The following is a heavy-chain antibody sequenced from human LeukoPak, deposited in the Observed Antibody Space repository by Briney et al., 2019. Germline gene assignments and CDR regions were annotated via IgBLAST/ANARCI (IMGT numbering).Heavy chain of an antibody. D-gene: IGHD1-1*01. CDR3: AREGTAGTNLNWFGP. CDR2: ISYSGST. V-gene: IGHV4-59*01. J-gene: IGHJ5*02. CDR1: GGSISSYY. Sequence: SETLSLTCTVSGGSISSYYWSWIRQPPGKGLEWIGYISYSGSTNFNPSLKSRVTISVDTSKNQFSLKLSSVTAADTAVYYCAREGTAGTNLNWFGPWGQGALVTVSS.